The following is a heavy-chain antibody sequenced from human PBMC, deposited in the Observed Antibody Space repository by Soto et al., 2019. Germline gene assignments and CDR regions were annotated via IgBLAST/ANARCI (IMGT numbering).Heavy chain of an antibody. CDR3: ARSRPYSSGYSAY. Sequence: ASVKVSCKAIGYSFTSHYMHWVRQAPGQGLEWMGTIYPGGVNIGYAQKFKGRVTMTKDTSTSTVYMELSSLTSEDTAVYYCARSRPYSSGYSAYWGQGTLVTVSS. J-gene: IGHJ4*02. CDR1: GYSFTSHY. V-gene: IGHV1-46*03. CDR2: IYPGGVNI. D-gene: IGHD3-22*01.